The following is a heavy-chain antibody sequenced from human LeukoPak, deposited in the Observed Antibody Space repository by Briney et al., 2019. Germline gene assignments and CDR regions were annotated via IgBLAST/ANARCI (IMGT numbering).Heavy chain of an antibody. CDR3: ARSLGFCSSSNCQEYLQH. CDR2: IYRSGST. CDR1: GFTVSSNY. J-gene: IGHJ1*01. V-gene: IGHV3-53*01. Sequence: PGGSLRLSCAASGFTVSSNYMSWVRQAPGKGLEWVSVIYRSGSTYYADSVKGRFTISRDNSSNTLYLQMNSLRAEDTAVYYCARSLGFCSSSNCQEYLQHWGQGTPVTVSS. D-gene: IGHD2-2*01.